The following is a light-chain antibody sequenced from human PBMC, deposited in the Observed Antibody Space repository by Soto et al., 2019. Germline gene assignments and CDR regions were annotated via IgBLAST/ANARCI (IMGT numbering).Light chain of an antibody. Sequence: EIVGTEAPAALSVAPGEGGSLSCTASQSVRSYLAWYQHKLGQPPRLLIYDASNRATGIPVRFSGSGSGTDFTLTISSLEPEDFAVYYCQQRSTWPPLSFGSGTKVDIK. CDR1: QSVRSY. CDR2: DAS. CDR3: QQRSTWPPLS. J-gene: IGKJ3*01. V-gene: IGKV3-11*01.